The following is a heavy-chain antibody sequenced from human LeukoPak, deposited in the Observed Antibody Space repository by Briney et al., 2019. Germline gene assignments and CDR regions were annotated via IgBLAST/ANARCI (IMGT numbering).Heavy chain of an antibody. CDR1: GFSFSSYW. J-gene: IGHJ4*02. D-gene: IGHD2/OR15-2a*01. V-gene: IGHV3-74*03. CDR2: ISPDGSSA. Sequence: GGSLRLSCAASGFSFSSYWMHWVRQAPGKGLVWVARISPDGSSALSADSVRGRFTISRDNADNTLYLQLNSLRAEDAAVYYCARVSFCPRCHFDYWGQGTLVTVSS. CDR3: ARVSFCPRCHFDY.